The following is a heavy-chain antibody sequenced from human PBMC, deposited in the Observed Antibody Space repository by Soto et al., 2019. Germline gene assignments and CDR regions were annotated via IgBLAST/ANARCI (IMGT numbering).Heavy chain of an antibody. CDR1: GFGISSYA. CDR3: ARDVAAAASIWAALDM. V-gene: IGHV3-33*01. CDR2: IWSDGSRQ. J-gene: IGHJ3*02. Sequence: GGSLRLSCAASGFGISSYAMHWVRQAPGKGLDWVGLIWSDGSRQYFADSVRGRFAISRDNTTNTLYLQMNSLRAEDTAVYYCARDVAAAASIWAALDMWGQGTLVTVSS. D-gene: IGHD6-13*01.